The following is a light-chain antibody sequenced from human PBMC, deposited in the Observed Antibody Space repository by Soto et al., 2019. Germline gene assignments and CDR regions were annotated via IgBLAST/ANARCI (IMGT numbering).Light chain of an antibody. J-gene: IGKJ4*01. CDR2: AAS. CDR3: QQLNSSPFT. Sequence: DIQLTQSPSFLSASVGDRVTITCRASQGISSYLAWYQQKPGKAPKLLIYAASTLQSGVPSRFSGSGSGTEFTLTISSLQPEDFATYYCQQLNSSPFTCGGGTKVEIK. V-gene: IGKV1-9*01. CDR1: QGISSY.